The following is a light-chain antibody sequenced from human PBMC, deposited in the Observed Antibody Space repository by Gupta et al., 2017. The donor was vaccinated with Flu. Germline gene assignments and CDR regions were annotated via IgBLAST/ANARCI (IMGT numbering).Light chain of an antibody. CDR2: AAT. CDR1: ETTYHH. CDR3: QQSDNSPPIT. J-gene: IGKJ4*01. Sequence: DIQMTQSPSSLSGSIGDRVIITCRASETTYHHLNWYQQKPGKAPKLLIYAATNWQSGVPSRFSGSGYGTDFTLTISGRQPEDFASYYCQQSDNSPPITFGGGTKVDIK. V-gene: IGKV1-39*01.